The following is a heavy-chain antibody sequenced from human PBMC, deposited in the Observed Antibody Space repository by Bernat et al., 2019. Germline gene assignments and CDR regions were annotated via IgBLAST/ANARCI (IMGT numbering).Heavy chain of an antibody. J-gene: IGHJ6*03. D-gene: IGHD4-17*01. CDR1: GGTFSSYA. Sequence: QVQLVQSGAEVKKPGSSVKVSCKASGGTFSSYAISWVRQAPGQGLEWMGGIIPIFGIANYAQKFQGRDTITADKSTSTAYMELSSLRSEDTAVYYCAREPKTTVTTRYYYMDVWGEGTTVTVSS. CDR3: AREPKTTVTTRYYYMDV. V-gene: IGHV1-69*17. CDR2: IIPIFGIA.